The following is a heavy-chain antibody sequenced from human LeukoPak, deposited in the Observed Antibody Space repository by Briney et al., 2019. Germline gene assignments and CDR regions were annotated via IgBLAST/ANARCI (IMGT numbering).Heavy chain of an antibody. CDR2: VKQDGSEK. CDR3: ARGRYCGSTSCPTFDY. D-gene: IGHD2-2*01. Sequence: GGSLRLSCAASGFTFSTYWMSWVRQVPGKGLEWVANVKQDGSEKYYVDSVKGRFTISRDNAKNSLYLQMNSLRVEDTAVYHCARGRYCGSTSCPTFDYWGQGAQVTVSP. CDR1: GFTFSTYW. J-gene: IGHJ4*02. V-gene: IGHV3-7*01.